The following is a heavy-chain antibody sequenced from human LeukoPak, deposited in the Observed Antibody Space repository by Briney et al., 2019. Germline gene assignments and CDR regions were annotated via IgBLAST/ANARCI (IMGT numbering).Heavy chain of an antibody. D-gene: IGHD2-2*01. V-gene: IGHV3-23*01. CDR2: ISGSGGST. CDR3: AKASFSVPKPPCLVDY. CDR1: GFTFNNFA. J-gene: IGHJ4*02. Sequence: PGGTLRLSCAASGFTFNNFAMSWVRQAPGKGLEWVSAISGSGGSTYYADSVKGRFTISRDNSKNTLYLQMNSLRAEDTAVYYCAKASFSVPKPPCLVDYWGQGTLVTVSS.